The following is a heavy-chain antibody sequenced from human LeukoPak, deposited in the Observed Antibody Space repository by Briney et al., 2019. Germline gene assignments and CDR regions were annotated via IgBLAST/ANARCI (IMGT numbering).Heavy chain of an antibody. V-gene: IGHV3-23*01. CDR1: GFTFNNYA. Sequence: GGSLRLSCAASGFTFNNYAMSWVRQAPGKGLEWVSAIGDNGGDTKYADSVKGWFTISRDNSRNTLYLQLNNLRVEDTAIYYCGRDWKLDYWGQGTLVTVSS. CDR3: GRDWKLDY. CDR2: IGDNGGDT. D-gene: IGHD1-1*01. J-gene: IGHJ4*02.